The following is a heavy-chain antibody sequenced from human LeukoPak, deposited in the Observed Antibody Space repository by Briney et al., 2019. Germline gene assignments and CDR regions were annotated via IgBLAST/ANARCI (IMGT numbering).Heavy chain of an antibody. Sequence: GSLRLSCAASGFTFSSYWMSWVRQAPGKGLEWVANIKQDGSEKYYVDSVKGRFTISRDNAKNSLYLQMNSLRAEDTAVYYCARGGVVVVPAATSKDYYYYGMDVWGQGTTVTVSS. CDR2: IKQDGSEK. J-gene: IGHJ6*02. CDR1: GFTFSSYW. D-gene: IGHD2-2*01. CDR3: ARGGVVVVPAATSKDYYYYGMDV. V-gene: IGHV3-7*01.